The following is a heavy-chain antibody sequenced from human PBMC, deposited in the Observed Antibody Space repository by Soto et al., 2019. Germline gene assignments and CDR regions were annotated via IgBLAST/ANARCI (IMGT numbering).Heavy chain of an antibody. CDR3: ARPGYYDSSGYYYRPDI. CDR2: IDPSDSYT. CDR1: GYSFTSYW. V-gene: IGHV5-10-1*01. J-gene: IGHJ3*02. D-gene: IGHD3-22*01. Sequence: GESLKISCNGSGYSFTSYWISWVRQMPGKGLEWMGRIDPSDSYTNYSPSFQGHVTISADKSISTAYLQWSSLKASDTAMYYSARPGYYDSSGYYYRPDIWGQGTMVTVSS.